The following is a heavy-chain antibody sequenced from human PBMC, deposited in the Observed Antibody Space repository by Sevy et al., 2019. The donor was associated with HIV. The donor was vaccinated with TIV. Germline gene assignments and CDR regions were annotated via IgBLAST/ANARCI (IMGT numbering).Heavy chain of an antibody. J-gene: IGHJ4*02. V-gene: IGHV3-23*01. D-gene: IGHD4-17*01. CDR1: GFTFSSYA. CDR3: AKDGATGLTTVTTEGYYFDY. Sequence: GGSLRLSCAASGFTFSSYAMSWVRQAPGKGLEWVSAISGSGGSTYYADSVKGRFTISRDNSKNTLYLQMNSLIAEDTAVYYCAKDGATGLTTVTTEGYYFDYWGQGTLVTVSS. CDR2: ISGSGGST.